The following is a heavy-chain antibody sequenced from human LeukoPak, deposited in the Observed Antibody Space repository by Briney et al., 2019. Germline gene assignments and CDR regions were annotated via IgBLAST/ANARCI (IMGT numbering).Heavy chain of an antibody. CDR2: IKSKTDGGTT. V-gene: IGHV3-15*01. Sequence: GGSMRLSCADCGVTFSNAWMSGGRQAQGKGVEWVGRIKSKTDGGTTDYAAPEKGRFTISRDDSKNTLYLQMNSLKTEDTAVYYCTSRDRPVAGDYWGQGTLVTVSS. D-gene: IGHD6-19*01. CDR1: GVTFSNAW. CDR3: TSRDRPVAGDY. J-gene: IGHJ4*02.